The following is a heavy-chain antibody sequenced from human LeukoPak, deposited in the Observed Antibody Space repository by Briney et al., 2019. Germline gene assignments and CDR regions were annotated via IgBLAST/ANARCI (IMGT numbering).Heavy chain of an antibody. Sequence: SETLSLTCTVSGGSISSSSYYWGWIRQPPGKGLEWIGSIYYSGSTYYNPSLKSRVTISVDTSKNQFSLKLSSVTAADTAVYYRARLGFYGLTDYWGQGTLVTVSS. CDR3: ARLGFYGLTDY. V-gene: IGHV4-39*01. D-gene: IGHD2/OR15-2a*01. CDR1: GGSISSSSYY. J-gene: IGHJ4*02. CDR2: IYYSGST.